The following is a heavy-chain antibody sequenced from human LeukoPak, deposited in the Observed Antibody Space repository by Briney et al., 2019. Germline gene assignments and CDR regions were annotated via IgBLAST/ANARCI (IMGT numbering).Heavy chain of an antibody. CDR3: AKDGGGGQWLVLSFLDY. CDR1: GFTFSSYG. Sequence: PGRSLRLSCAASGFTFSSYGMHWVRQAPGKGLEWVAVIWYDGSNKYYADSVKGRFTISRDNSKNTLYLQMNSLRAEDTAVYYCAKDGGGGQWLVLSFLDYWGQGTLVTVSS. V-gene: IGHV3-33*06. J-gene: IGHJ4*02. CDR2: IWYDGSNK. D-gene: IGHD6-19*01.